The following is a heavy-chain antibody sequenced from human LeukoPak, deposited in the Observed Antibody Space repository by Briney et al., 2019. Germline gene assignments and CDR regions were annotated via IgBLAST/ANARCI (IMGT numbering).Heavy chain of an antibody. CDR1: GGSFSGYY. Sequence: PSETLSLTCAVYGGSFSGYYWSWIRQPPGKGLEWIGEINHSGSTNYNPSLKSRVTISVDTSKNQFSLKLSSVTAADTAVYYCARGYQLLYKGYLDYWGQGTLVTVSS. J-gene: IGHJ4*02. CDR2: INHSGST. V-gene: IGHV4-34*01. CDR3: ARGYQLLYKGYLDY. D-gene: IGHD2-2*01.